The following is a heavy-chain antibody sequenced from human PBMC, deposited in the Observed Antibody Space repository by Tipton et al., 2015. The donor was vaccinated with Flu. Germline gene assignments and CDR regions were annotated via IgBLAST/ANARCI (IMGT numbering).Heavy chain of an antibody. CDR2: ISAYNGNT. J-gene: IGHJ6*03. V-gene: IGHV1-18*04. CDR1: GYTFTSYG. Sequence: QLVQSGAEVKKPGASVKVSCKASGYTFTSYGISWVRQAPGQGLEWMGWISAYNGNTNYAQKLQGRVTMTTDTSTSTAYMELRSLRSDDTAVYYCARDQDYYGSGSYGAYYYYMDVWGKGTTVTVSS. D-gene: IGHD3-10*01. CDR3: ARDQDYYGSGSYGAYYYYMDV.